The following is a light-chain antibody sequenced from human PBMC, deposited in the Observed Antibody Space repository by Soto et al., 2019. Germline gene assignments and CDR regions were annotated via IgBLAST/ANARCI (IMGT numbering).Light chain of an antibody. Sequence: DTQMTQSPSSLSVSVGDRVTITCRESQSIASFLHWYQQKPGEAPQLLIYASFNLQSGVPSWFSVSGSGTDFTLTISSLQPEDFATYYCQQCYSSPYTFGQGTKVEIK. CDR1: QSIASF. CDR3: QQCYSSPYT. J-gene: IGKJ2*01. V-gene: IGKV1-39*01. CDR2: ASF.